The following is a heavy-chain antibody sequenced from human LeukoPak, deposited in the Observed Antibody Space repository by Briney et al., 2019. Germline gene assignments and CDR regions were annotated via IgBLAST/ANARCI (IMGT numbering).Heavy chain of an antibody. Sequence: GGSLRLSCAASGFTFSSYWMTWVRQAPGKGLEWVSSISGSGDRTNYADSVKGRFTISRDNSKNTLYLQMNSLRAEDTAVYYCAKRSGLWFGELLWDYFDYWGQGTLVTVSS. CDR2: ISGSGDRT. J-gene: IGHJ4*02. CDR1: GFTFSSYW. V-gene: IGHV3-23*01. D-gene: IGHD3-10*01. CDR3: AKRSGLWFGELLWDYFDY.